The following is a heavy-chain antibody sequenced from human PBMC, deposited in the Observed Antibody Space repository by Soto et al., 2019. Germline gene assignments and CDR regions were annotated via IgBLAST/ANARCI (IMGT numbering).Heavy chain of an antibody. J-gene: IGHJ4*02. CDR1: GFTFSSYA. CDR3: VKDSLYYYDSSGSPRGPYYFDY. D-gene: IGHD3-22*01. Sequence: PGGSLRLSCSASGFTFSSYAMHWVRQAPGKGLEYVSAISSNGGSTYYADSVKGRFTISRDNSKNTLYLQMSSLRAEDTAVYYCVKDSLYYYDSSGSPRGPYYFDYWGQGTLVTVSS. V-gene: IGHV3-64D*08. CDR2: ISSNGGST.